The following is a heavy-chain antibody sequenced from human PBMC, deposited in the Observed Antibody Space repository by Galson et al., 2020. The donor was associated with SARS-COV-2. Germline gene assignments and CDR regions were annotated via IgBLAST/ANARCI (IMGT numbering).Heavy chain of an antibody. CDR3: ARDSYAYCGGDCYDYYGMDV. D-gene: IGHD2-21*02. CDR2: IKQDGSEK. V-gene: IGHV3-7*01. Sequence: GGYLRLSCAASGFTFSSYWMSWVRQAPGKGLEWVANIKQDGSEKYYVDSVKGRFTISRDNAKNSLYLQMNSLRAEDTAVYYCARDSYAYCGGDCYDYYGMDVCGQGTTVTVSS. J-gene: IGHJ6*02. CDR1: GFTFSSYW.